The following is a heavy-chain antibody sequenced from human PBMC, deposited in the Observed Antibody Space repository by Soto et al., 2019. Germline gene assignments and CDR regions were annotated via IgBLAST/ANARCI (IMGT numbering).Heavy chain of an antibody. CDR2: ISSSSSTI. Sequence: GGSLRLSCAASGFTFSSYSMNWVRQAPGKGLEWVSYISSSSSTIYYADSVKGRFTISRDNAKNSLYLQMNSLRAEDTAVYYCARVVVVVAATTTNWFDPWGQGTLVTVSS. D-gene: IGHD2-15*01. CDR3: ARVVVVVAATTTNWFDP. CDR1: GFTFSSYS. J-gene: IGHJ5*02. V-gene: IGHV3-48*01.